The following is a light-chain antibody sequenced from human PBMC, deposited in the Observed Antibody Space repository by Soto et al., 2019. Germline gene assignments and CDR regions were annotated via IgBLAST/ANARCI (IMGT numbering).Light chain of an antibody. J-gene: IGLJ2*01. V-gene: IGLV2-8*01. CDR1: SSDVGGYNY. CDR3: SSYAGSNYVI. Sequence: QSVLTQPPSASGSPGQSVTISCTGTSSDVGGYNYVSWYQQHPGKAPKLMIYEVSKRPSGVPDRFSGSKSGNTASLTVSGLQAEDEADYYCSSYAGSNYVIFGGGTKVTV. CDR2: EVS.